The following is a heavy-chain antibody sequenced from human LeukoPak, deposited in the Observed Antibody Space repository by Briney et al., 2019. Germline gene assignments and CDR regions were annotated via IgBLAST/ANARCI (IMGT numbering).Heavy chain of an antibody. CDR1: GFTFSRYW. CDR3: AKDYCSSTSCYIFDY. V-gene: IGHV3-7*03. J-gene: IGHJ4*02. D-gene: IGHD2-2*02. CDR2: IKEDGSKK. Sequence: GGSLRLSCAASGFTFSRYWMTWVRQAPGKGLEWVANIKEDGSKKNYVDSVKGRFTISRDNSKNTLYLQMNSLRAEDTAVYYCAKDYCSSTSCYIFDYWGQGTLVTVSS.